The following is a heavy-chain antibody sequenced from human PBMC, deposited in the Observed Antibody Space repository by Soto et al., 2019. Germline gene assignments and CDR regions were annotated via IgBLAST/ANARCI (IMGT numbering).Heavy chain of an antibody. CDR3: ARGPSTKIAVAGMSKVTFDY. CDR2: IKQDGSEK. CDR1: GFTFSRYW. D-gene: IGHD6-19*01. Sequence: GSLRLSCAASGFTFSRYWMSWVRQAPGKGLGWVANIKQDGSEKYYVDSVKGRFTISRDNAKNSLYLQMNRLRAEDTAVYYCARGPSTKIAVAGMSKVTFDYWGQGTLVTVSS. J-gene: IGHJ4*02. V-gene: IGHV3-7*01.